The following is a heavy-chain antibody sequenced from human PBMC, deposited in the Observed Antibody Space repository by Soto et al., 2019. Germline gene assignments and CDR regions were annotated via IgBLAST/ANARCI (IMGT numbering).Heavy chain of an antibody. V-gene: IGHV1-69*01. CDR3: AREQRVVRGVITSPFVDV. Sequence: QVQLVQSGAEVKKPGSSVKVSCKASGGTFSSYAISWVRQAPGQGLEWMGGIIPIFGTANYAQKFQGRVTITADESTSTAYMELSSLRSEDTAVYYYAREQRVVRGVITSPFVDVWGQGTTVTVSS. CDR2: IIPIFGTA. D-gene: IGHD3-10*01. J-gene: IGHJ6*02. CDR1: GGTFSSYA.